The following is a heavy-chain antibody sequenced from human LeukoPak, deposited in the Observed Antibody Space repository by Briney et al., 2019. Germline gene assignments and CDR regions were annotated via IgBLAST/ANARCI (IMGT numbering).Heavy chain of an antibody. J-gene: IGHJ4*02. CDR1: GFTFSSYW. D-gene: IGHD3-3*01. CDR2: ISGSGGST. Sequence: PGGSLRLSCAASGFTFSSYWMHWVRQAPGKGLEWVSAISGSGGSTYYADSVKGRFTISRDNSKNTLYLQMNSLRAEDTAVYYCAKVRDFWSGYSYYFDYWGQGTLVTVSS. V-gene: IGHV3-23*01. CDR3: AKVRDFWSGYSYYFDY.